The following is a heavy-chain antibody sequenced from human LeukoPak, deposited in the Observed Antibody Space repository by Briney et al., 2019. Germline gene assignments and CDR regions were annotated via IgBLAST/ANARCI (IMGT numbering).Heavy chain of an antibody. CDR1: GGSIRSYY. Sequence: SETLSLTCTVSGGSIRSYYWSWIRQPPGKGLEWIGYIYHSGRTNYTSSLRSRVTISMDTSKNQFSLKLTSVTAADTAVYYCARRSGTYHAFDIWGQGTMVTVSS. V-gene: IGHV4-59*08. CDR2: IYHSGRT. CDR3: ARRSGTYHAFDI. J-gene: IGHJ3*02. D-gene: IGHD1-26*01.